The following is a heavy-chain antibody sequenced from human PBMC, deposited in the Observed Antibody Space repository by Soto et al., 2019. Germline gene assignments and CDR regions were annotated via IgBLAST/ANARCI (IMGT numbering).Heavy chain of an antibody. D-gene: IGHD2-2*01. CDR2: IIPIFGTA. CDR1: GGTFSSYA. Sequence: SVKVSCKASGGTFSSYAISWVRQAPGQGLEWMGGIIPIFGTANYAQKFQGRVTITADKSTSTAYMELSSLRTEDTAIYHCAKDAGGDSYSTAWYEFDNWGQGTLVTVSS. V-gene: IGHV1-69*06. J-gene: IGHJ4*02. CDR3: AKDAGGDSYSTAWYEFDN.